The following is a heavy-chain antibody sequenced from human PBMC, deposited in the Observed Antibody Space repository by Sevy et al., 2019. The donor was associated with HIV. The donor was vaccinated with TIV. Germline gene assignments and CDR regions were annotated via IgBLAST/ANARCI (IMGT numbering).Heavy chain of an antibody. J-gene: IGHJ6*02. V-gene: IGHV7-4-1*02. CDR1: GYTFTSYV. Sequence: ASVKVSCKASGYTFTSYVMNWVRQDPGQGLEWMGWINTNTGNPTYAQGFTGRFVFSLDTSVSTAYLQISSLKAEDTAVYYCARGECSSSSCYYYYGMDVWGQGATVTVSS. CDR3: ARGECSSSSCYYYYGMDV. D-gene: IGHD2-2*01. CDR2: INTNTGNP.